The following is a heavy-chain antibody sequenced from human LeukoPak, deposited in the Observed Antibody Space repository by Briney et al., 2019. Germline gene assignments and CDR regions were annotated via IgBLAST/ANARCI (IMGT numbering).Heavy chain of an antibody. J-gene: IGHJ4*02. Sequence: ASVKVSCKASGYTFTSYYMRWVRQAPGQGLEWMGLINPSGGSTSYAQKFQGRVTMTRDTSTSTVYMELSSLRSEDTAVYYCARDQGRSPKYYYDSSGYSCWGQGTLVTVSS. D-gene: IGHD3-22*01. CDR1: GYTFTSYY. CDR3: ARDQGRSPKYYYDSSGYSC. CDR2: INPSGGST. V-gene: IGHV1-46*01.